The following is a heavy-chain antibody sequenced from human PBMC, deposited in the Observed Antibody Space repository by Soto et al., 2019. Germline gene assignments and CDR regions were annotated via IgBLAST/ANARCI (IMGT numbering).Heavy chain of an antibody. V-gene: IGHV3-21*01. CDR3: ARDSGDDYGGLTGWFGP. CDR1: GFTFSSYS. Sequence: GGSLRLSCAASGFTFSSYSMNWVRQAPGKGLEWVSSISSSSSHIYYADSVKGRLTISRDNAKNSLYLQMNSLRAEDTAVYDCARDSGDDYGGLTGWFGPWGQGTLVTVSS. J-gene: IGHJ5*02. D-gene: IGHD4-17*01. CDR2: ISSSSSHI.